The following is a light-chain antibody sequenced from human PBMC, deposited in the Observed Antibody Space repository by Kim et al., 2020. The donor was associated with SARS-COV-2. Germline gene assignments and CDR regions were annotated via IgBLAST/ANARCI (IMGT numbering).Light chain of an antibody. CDR1: NIGSKS. Sequence: SYELTQPPSVSVAPGKTARITCGGNNIGSKSVHWYQQKPGQAPVLVIYYDSDRPSGIPERFSGSNSGNTATLTISRVEAGDEADYSCQVWDSSSDHRVFGGGNQLTVL. CDR3: QVWDSSSDHRV. V-gene: IGLV3-21*04. CDR2: YDS. J-gene: IGLJ3*02.